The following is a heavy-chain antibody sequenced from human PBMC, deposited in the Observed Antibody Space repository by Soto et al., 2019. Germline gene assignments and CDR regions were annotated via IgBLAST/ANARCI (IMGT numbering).Heavy chain of an antibody. CDR1: GGFISSGGYY. Sequence: SETLSLTCTVSGGFISSGGYYWSWIRQHPGKGLEWIGYIYYSGSTYYNPSLKSRVTISVDTSKNQFSLKLSSVTAADTAVYYCARDRATVTKEMGYFDYWGQGTLVTVSS. CDR2: IYYSGST. CDR3: ARDRATVTKEMGYFDY. J-gene: IGHJ4*02. D-gene: IGHD4-4*01. V-gene: IGHV4-31*03.